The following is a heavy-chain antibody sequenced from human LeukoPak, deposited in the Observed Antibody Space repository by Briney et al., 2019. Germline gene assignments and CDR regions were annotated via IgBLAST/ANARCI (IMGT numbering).Heavy chain of an antibody. CDR3: ARITMGATSANFYYYFLDA. J-gene: IGHJ6*03. D-gene: IGHD3-3*01. Sequence: GGSLRLSCAASGFTFSDYTLHWVRQAPGKGLEYVSAIISHGGSTHYADSVKGRFTVSRDNSKNTLYLQMDSLRAEDMAVYYCARITMGATSANFYYYFLDAWGKGTTVTVSS. CDR1: GFTFSDYT. CDR2: IISHGGST. V-gene: IGHV3-64*02.